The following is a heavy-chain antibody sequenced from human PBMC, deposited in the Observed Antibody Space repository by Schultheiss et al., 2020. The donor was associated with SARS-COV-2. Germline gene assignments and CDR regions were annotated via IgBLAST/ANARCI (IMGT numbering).Heavy chain of an antibody. CDR2: ISYDGSNK. J-gene: IGHJ5*02. D-gene: IGHD2-2*03. CDR3: ARGGYCSSTSCPKAQNWFDP. CDR1: GFTFSSYA. Sequence: GGSLRLSCAASGFTFSSYAMHWVRQAPGKGLEWVAVISYDGSNKYYADSVKGRFTISRDNAKNTLYLQMNSLRAEDTAVYYCARGGYCSSTSCPKAQNWFDPWGQGTLVTVSS. V-gene: IGHV3-30*07.